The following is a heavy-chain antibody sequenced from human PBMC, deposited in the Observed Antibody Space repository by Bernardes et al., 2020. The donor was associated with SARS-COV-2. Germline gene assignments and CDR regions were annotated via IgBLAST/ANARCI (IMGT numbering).Heavy chain of an antibody. D-gene: IGHD4-17*01. CDR3: TKRRFDDYAIDS. J-gene: IGHJ4*02. V-gene: IGHV3-23*01. CDR1: GFIFSSYA. CDR2: ISGTGGST. Sequence: GGSLRLSCAVSGFIFSSYAMSWVRQAPGKGLEWVAGISGTGGSTDYADSVRGRFTVSRDNSKNTLYLQMNSLRAEDTAVYYCTKRRFDDYAIDSWGKGTLVTVSS.